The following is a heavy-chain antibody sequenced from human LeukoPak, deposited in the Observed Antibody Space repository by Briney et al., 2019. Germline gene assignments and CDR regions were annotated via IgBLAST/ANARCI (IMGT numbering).Heavy chain of an antibody. J-gene: IGHJ4*02. CDR1: GFTLDSYP. Sequence: GSLRLSCVASGFTLDSYPMAWVRQAPGEGLEWVSSIIPGGSKTFYADSVKGRFTISRDSSKSTLYLQMNTLRAEDTAVYYCAKYTSGWFEDCWGQGTLVIVSS. CDR2: IIPGGSKT. CDR3: AKYTSGWFEDC. V-gene: IGHV3-23*01. D-gene: IGHD6-19*01.